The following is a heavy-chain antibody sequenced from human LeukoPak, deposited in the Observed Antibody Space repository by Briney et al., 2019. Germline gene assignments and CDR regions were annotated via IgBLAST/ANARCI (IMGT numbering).Heavy chain of an antibody. Sequence: GGSLRLSCAASGFTFSGYGMHWVRQAPGKGLEWVTFIHYDGSDKYYADSVKGRFTISRDNAKNSLYLQMNSLRAEDTALYYCARAMISYYYYYMDVWGKGTTVTVSS. CDR3: ARAMISYYYYYMDV. J-gene: IGHJ6*03. CDR2: IHYDGSDK. D-gene: IGHD3-22*01. V-gene: IGHV3-30*02. CDR1: GFTFSGYG.